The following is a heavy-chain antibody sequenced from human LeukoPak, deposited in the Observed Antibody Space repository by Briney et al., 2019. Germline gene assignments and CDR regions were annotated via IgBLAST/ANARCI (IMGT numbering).Heavy chain of an antibody. CDR1: GFTFSSYG. V-gene: IGHV3-30*02. D-gene: IGHD2-15*01. J-gene: IGHJ3*02. CDR2: IRYDGSNK. Sequence: GGSLRLSCAASGFTFSSYGMHWVRQAPGKGLEWVAFIRYDGSNKYYADSVKGRFTISRDNAKNSLYLQMNSLRAEDTAVYYCASGCSGGSCYSGAFDIWGQGTMVTVSS. CDR3: ASGCSGGSCYSGAFDI.